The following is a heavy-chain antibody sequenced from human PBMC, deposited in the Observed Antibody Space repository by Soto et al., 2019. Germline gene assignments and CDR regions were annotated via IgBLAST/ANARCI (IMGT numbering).Heavy chain of an antibody. Sequence: QVQLVESGGGVVQPGRSLRLSCAASGFTFSSYGMHWVRQAPGKGLEWVAVIWYDGSNKYYADSVKGRFTISRDNSKNPRYLQMTSLRAEDTAVYYCARDWPAAAGMSPYSYYYMDVWGKGTPVTVSS. D-gene: IGHD6-13*01. J-gene: IGHJ6*03. CDR1: GFTFSSYG. CDR3: ARDWPAAAGMSPYSYYYMDV. CDR2: IWYDGSNK. V-gene: IGHV3-33*01.